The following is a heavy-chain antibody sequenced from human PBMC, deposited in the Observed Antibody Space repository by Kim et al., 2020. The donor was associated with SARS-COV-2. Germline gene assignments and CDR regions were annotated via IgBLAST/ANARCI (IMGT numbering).Heavy chain of an antibody. Sequence: TRYSPSFQGQVTISAGKSISTAYLQWSSLKASDTAMYYCARRRSGSYFDYWGQGTLVTVSS. CDR2: T. J-gene: IGHJ4*02. CDR3: ARRRSGSYFDY. V-gene: IGHV5-51*01. D-gene: IGHD1-26*01.